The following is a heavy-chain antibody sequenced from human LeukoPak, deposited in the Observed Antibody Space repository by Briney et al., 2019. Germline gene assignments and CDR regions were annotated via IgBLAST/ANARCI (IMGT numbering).Heavy chain of an antibody. V-gene: IGHV3-30-3*01. Sequence: GGSLRLSCAASGFTFSSYAMHWVRQAPGKGLEWVAVISYDGSNKYYADSVKGRFTISRDNSKNTLYLQMNSLRAEDTAVYYCARGEGIAVAGPDYWGQGTLVTVSS. CDR1: GFTFSSYA. CDR3: ARGEGIAVAGPDY. CDR2: ISYDGSNK. D-gene: IGHD6-19*01. J-gene: IGHJ4*02.